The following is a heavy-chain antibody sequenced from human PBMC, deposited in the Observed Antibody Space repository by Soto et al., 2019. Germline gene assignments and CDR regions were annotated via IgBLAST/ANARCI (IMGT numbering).Heavy chain of an antibody. V-gene: IGHV1-69*04. D-gene: IGHD5-12*01. CDR1: GGTFSSYT. Sequence: VKVSCKASGGTFSSYTISWVRQAPGQGLEWMGRIIPILGIANYAQKFQGRVTITADKSTSTAYMELSSLRSEDTAVYYCARDSMDIPATGDALDMWGHGTMVTVSS. CDR2: IIPILGIA. CDR3: ARDSMDIPATGDALDM. J-gene: IGHJ3*02.